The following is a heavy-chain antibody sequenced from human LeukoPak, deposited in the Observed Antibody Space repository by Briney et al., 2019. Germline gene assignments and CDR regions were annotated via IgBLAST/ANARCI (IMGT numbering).Heavy chain of an antibody. Sequence: SETLSLTCTVSGGSINRINYYWGWIRQPPGKGLEWIGTIYYSGSTYYNPSLKSRVTISVDTSKNQFSLRLNSVTAADTSIYYCARIPTNAVPSAHNGFDIWGQGTMLTVSS. J-gene: IGHJ3*02. CDR2: IYYSGST. CDR1: GGSINRINYY. V-gene: IGHV4-39*01. D-gene: IGHD6-19*01. CDR3: ARIPTNAVPSAHNGFDI.